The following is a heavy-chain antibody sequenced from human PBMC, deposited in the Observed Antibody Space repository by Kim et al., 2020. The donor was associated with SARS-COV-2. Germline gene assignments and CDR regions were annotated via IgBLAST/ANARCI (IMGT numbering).Heavy chain of an antibody. CDR1: VGSIIGYY. CDR2: IYPSGST. V-gene: IGHV4-4*07. J-gene: IGHJ4*02. Sequence: SETLSLTCTVSVGSIIGYYWSWIRQPAGGGLEWVGRIYPSGSTDYNPSLKSRVTMSIDTSKNQFSLKLNSVTAADTAVYYCAREGQQSVWWYFEYWGQGTLVTVSS. CDR3: AREGQQSVWWYFEY. D-gene: IGHD1-26*01.